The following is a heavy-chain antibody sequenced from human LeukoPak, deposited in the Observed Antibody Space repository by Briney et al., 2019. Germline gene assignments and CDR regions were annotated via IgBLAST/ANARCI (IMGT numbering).Heavy chain of an antibody. CDR3: ARDPPIAAADIDAFDI. V-gene: IGHV1-46*01. D-gene: IGHD6-13*01. J-gene: IGHJ3*02. CDR1: GYTLTNYY. Sequence: ASLKVACLAAGYTLTNYYMHRVGQAPGQGLAWMGKINPSGGSTSYAQKVQGRVTMTRDTSTSTVYMELSSLRSEDTAVYYCARDPPIAAADIDAFDIWGQGTMVTVSS. CDR2: INPSGGST.